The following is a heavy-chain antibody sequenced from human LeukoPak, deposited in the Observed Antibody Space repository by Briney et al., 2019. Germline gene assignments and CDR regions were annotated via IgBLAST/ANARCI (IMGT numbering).Heavy chain of an antibody. CDR2: ISYDGSNK. Sequence: GGSLRLSCAASGFTFSSYTMHWVRQAPGKGLEWVALISYDGSNKYYADSVKGRFTISRDNSRNTLYLQMNSLRAEDTALYYCATDSSPDYWGQGTLVTVSS. D-gene: IGHD6-13*01. J-gene: IGHJ4*02. CDR1: GFTFSSYT. CDR3: ATDSSPDY. V-gene: IGHV3-30*04.